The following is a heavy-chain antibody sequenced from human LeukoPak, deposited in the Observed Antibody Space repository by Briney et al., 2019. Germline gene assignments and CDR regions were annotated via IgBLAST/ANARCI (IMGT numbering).Heavy chain of an antibody. V-gene: IGHV4-39*01. D-gene: IGHD3-10*01. CDR1: GGSISSSSYY. Sequence: PSETLSLTCTVSGGSISSSSYYWGWIRQPPGKGLEWIGSIYYSGSTYYNPPLKSRVTISVDTSKNQFSLKLSSVTAADTAVYYCARQGRRGSGSNWGQGTMVTVSS. CDR3: ARQGRRGSGSN. CDR2: IYYSGST. J-gene: IGHJ3*01.